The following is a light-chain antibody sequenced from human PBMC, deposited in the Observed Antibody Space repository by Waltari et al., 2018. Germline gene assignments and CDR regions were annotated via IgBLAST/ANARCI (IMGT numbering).Light chain of an antibody. CDR3: SAWDDSLNGVV. J-gene: IGLJ2*01. CDR1: SANIGRNN. V-gene: IGLV1-44*01. Sequence: QSVLPQPPSASGTPGQRVSISCSGSSANIGRNNVNWYQQLPGTAPQLLIFTNYQRPSGVPDRFSGSKSGTSASLAISGLQSEDEADYYCSAWDDSLNGVVFGGGTKLTVL. CDR2: TNY.